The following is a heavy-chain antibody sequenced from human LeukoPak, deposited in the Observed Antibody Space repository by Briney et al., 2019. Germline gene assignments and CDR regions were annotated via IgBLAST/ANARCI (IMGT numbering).Heavy chain of an antibody. CDR2: ISGSDGTT. Sequence: GGSLRLSCAASGFTFSNYAMSWVRQAPGKGLEWVSGISGSDGTTYYTDSVKGRFTISRDNSKNTLYLQMNGLRAEDTAVYYCAKDSAKKYDDYWGQGTLVTVSS. CDR3: AKDSAKKYDDY. V-gene: IGHV3-23*01. J-gene: IGHJ4*02. D-gene: IGHD2/OR15-2a*01. CDR1: GFTFSNYA.